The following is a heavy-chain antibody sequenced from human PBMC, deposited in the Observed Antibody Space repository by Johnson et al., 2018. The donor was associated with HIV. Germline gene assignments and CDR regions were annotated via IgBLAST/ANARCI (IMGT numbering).Heavy chain of an antibody. CDR2: VSWNSATI. CDR3: AKIRALPGDLDAFDI. V-gene: IGHV3-9*01. Sequence: EVQLVESGGGLVQPGRSLRLSCAASGFTFDDYAMLWVRQAPGKGLEWVSGVSWNSATIGYADSVKGRFTISRDNAKNSLYLQMNSLRPEDTALYYCAKIRALPGDLDAFDIWGQGTMVTVSS. CDR1: GFTFDDYA. D-gene: IGHD3-16*01. J-gene: IGHJ3*02.